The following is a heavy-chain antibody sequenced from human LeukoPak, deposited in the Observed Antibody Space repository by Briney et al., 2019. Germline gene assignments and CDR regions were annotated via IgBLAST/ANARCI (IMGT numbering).Heavy chain of an antibody. V-gene: IGHV4-59*01. CDR2: IYNTGST. CDR3: ARGGDYDFWSGYSNYYYMDV. Sequence: SETLSLTCTVSGASITSYYWIWIRQPPGKGLEWIGYIYNTGSTSYNPSLKSRVTISEDTSKNQFSLKLSSVTAPDTAVYYCARGGDYDFWSGYSNYYYMDVWGKGTTVTVSS. J-gene: IGHJ6*03. CDR1: GASITSYY. D-gene: IGHD3-3*01.